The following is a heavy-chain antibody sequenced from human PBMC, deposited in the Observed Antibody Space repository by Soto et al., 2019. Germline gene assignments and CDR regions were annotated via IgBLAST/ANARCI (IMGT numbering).Heavy chain of an antibody. CDR3: ARGSQLERDALDI. CDR2: IYYTGHT. CDR1: GVSINSGGYY. Sequence: QVQLQESGPGLVKPSQTLSLTCSVSGVSINSGGYYWSWFRHHPGTGLEWIGYIYYTGHTFYNPSLKSRVAMALDTSKHQFSLNLSSVTAADTAVYYCARGSQLERDALDIWGQGTMVTVSS. D-gene: IGHD1-1*01. V-gene: IGHV4-31*03. J-gene: IGHJ3*02.